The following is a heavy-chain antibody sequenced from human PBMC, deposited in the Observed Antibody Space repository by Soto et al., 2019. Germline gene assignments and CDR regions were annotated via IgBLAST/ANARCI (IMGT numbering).Heavy chain of an antibody. CDR3: ARLARPAFYCLHV. D-gene: IGHD6-6*01. J-gene: IGHJ6*03. V-gene: IGHV3-64*01. Sequence: PGGSLRLSCAASGFTLSGYAMDWVRQAPGKGLEYVSGISSNGVGTYYANSVQGRFTISRDNSKNTVYLQMGSLRPEDMAVYYCARLARPAFYCLHVWGKGTTVSFSS. CDR2: ISSNGVGT. CDR1: GFTLSGYA.